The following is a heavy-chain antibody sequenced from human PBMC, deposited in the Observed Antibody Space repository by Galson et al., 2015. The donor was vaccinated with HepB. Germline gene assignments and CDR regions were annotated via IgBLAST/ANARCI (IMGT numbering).Heavy chain of an antibody. CDR2: IIPIFGTA. V-gene: IGHV1-69*06. D-gene: IGHD3-3*01. J-gene: IGHJ6*02. Sequence: SVKVSCKASGGTFSSYAISWVRQAPGQGLEWMGGIIPIFGTANYAQKFQGRATITADKSTSTAYMELSSLRSEDTAVYYCARVFLSFGVVIDYYYYGMDVWGQGTTVTVSS. CDR1: GGTFSSYA. CDR3: ARVFLSFGVVIDYYYYGMDV.